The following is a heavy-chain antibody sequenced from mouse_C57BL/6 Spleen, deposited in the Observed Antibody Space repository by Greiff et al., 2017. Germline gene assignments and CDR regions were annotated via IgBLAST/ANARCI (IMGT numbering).Heavy chain of an antibody. CDR3: TGGTYYYGSSPDFDY. J-gene: IGHJ2*01. CDR2: IRFKTDNYAS. CDR1: GFTFSNYW. D-gene: IGHD1-1*01. V-gene: IGHV6-3*01. Sequence: EVKVEESGGGLVQPGGSMKLSCVASGFTFSNYWMNWVRQSPEKGLEWVAQIRFKTDNYASHYAESVQGRFTISRDDSKSSVYLQMNNLRAENTGIYYCTGGTYYYGSSPDFDYWGQGTTLTVSS.